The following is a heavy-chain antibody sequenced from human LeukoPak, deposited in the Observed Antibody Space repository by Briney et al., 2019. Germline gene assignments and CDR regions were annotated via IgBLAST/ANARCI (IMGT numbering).Heavy chain of an antibody. CDR3: ARDQHYDSSGPFDY. CDR2: INAGNGNT. J-gene: IGHJ4*02. Sequence: ASVKVSCKASGYTFTSYAMHWVRQAPGQRLEWMGWINAGNGNTKHSQEFQGRVTITRDTSASTAYMELSSLRSEDMAVYYCARDQHYDSSGPFDYWGQGTLVTVSS. D-gene: IGHD3-22*01. V-gene: IGHV1-3*03. CDR1: GYTFTSYA.